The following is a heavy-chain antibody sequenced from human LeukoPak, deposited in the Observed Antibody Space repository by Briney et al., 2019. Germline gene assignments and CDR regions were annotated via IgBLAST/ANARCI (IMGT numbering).Heavy chain of an antibody. D-gene: IGHD3-10*01. J-gene: IGHJ4*02. CDR3: AKGLYYYGSGSYYNYFDY. CDR2: ISGSGGST. Sequence: GGSLRLSCAASGFTFSSYAMSWVRQAPGKGLEWVSAISGSGGSTYYADSVKGRFTISRDNSKNTLYLQVNSLRAEDTAVYYCAKGLYYYGSGSYYNYFDYWGQGTLVTVSS. V-gene: IGHV3-23*01. CDR1: GFTFSSYA.